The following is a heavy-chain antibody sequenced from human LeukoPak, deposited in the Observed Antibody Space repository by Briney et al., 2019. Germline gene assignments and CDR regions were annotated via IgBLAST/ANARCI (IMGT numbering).Heavy chain of an antibody. D-gene: IGHD1-1*01. CDR1: GFTFSSYA. Sequence: GGSLRLSCAASGFTFSSYAMHWVRQAPGKGLEWVAVISYDGSNKYYADSVKGRFTISRDNSKNTLYLQMNSLRAEDTAVYYCAKDSASSDRPNEIDYWGQGTLVTVSS. CDR2: ISYDGSNK. CDR3: AKDSASSDRPNEIDY. J-gene: IGHJ4*02. V-gene: IGHV3-30-3*01.